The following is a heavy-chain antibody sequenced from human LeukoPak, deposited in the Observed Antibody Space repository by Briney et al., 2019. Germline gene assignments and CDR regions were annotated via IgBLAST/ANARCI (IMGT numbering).Heavy chain of an antibody. J-gene: IGHJ4*02. CDR3: AKDSFSTM. Sequence: PGGSLRLSCAASGFTFSSGSMTWVRQAPGKGLEWVSTISNSAVGTFYADPVKGRFSISRDNSKNTLYLHMSSLSAEDTAMYYCAKDSFSTMWGPGTLVTVSS. CDR2: ISNSAVGT. CDR1: GFTFSSGS. V-gene: IGHV3-23*01. D-gene: IGHD2/OR15-2a*01.